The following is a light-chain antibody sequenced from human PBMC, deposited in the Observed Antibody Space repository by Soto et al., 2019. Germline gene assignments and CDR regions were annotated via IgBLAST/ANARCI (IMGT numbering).Light chain of an antibody. Sequence: QSWLTQPASVSGSPVQSITISCSGSNSDICPYTSCAWYQHHPDKAHKVMIYEVNKRPSGVSLIFSRSTSGNTACPTIYAPQAHEEAHYYSISYISDXRTCVFGTRTKVTXL. J-gene: IGLJ1*01. CDR1: NSDICPYTS. V-gene: IGLV2-14*01. CDR2: EVN. CDR3: ISYISDXRTCV.